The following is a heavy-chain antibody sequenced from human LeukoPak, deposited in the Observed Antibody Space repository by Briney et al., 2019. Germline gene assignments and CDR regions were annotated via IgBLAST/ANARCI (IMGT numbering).Heavy chain of an antibody. D-gene: IGHD2-15*01. CDR2: TSGSGNNT. CDR1: GFTFSSYV. V-gene: IGHV3-23*01. CDR3: AREIELYCSGGSCYGPFDY. J-gene: IGHJ4*02. Sequence: PGGSLRLSCAASGFTFSSYVMSWVRQAPGKGLEWVSGTSGSGNNTYYADSVRGRFTISRGNSKSTMYLQMNSLRAEDTAVYYCAREIELYCSGGSCYGPFDYWGQGTLVTVSS.